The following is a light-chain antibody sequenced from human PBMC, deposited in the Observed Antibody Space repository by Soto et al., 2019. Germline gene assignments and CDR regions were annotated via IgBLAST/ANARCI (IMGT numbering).Light chain of an antibody. CDR3: QSYDSSLSGNVV. Sequence: QSVLTQPPSVSGAPGQRVIISCTGSSSNIGAGYDVHWYQQLPGTAPKLLIYGNSNRPSGVPDRFSGSKSGTSASLAITGLQAEDEADYYCQSYDSSLSGNVVFGGGTQLTVL. V-gene: IGLV1-40*01. CDR2: GNS. CDR1: SSNIGAGYD. J-gene: IGLJ2*01.